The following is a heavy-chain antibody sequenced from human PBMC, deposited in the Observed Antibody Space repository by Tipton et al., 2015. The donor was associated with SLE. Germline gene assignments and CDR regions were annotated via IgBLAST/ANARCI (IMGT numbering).Heavy chain of an antibody. CDR3: ARALRGSGSGHDAFDI. J-gene: IGHJ3*02. CDR2: ISSSSSYI. Sequence: SLRLSCAASGFTFSSYSMNWVRQAPGKGLEWVSSISSSSSYIYYADSVKGRFTISRDNAKNSLYLQMNSLRAEDTAVYYCARALRGSGSGHDAFDIWGQGTMVTVSS. CDR1: GFTFSSYS. V-gene: IGHV3-21*01. D-gene: IGHD3-10*01.